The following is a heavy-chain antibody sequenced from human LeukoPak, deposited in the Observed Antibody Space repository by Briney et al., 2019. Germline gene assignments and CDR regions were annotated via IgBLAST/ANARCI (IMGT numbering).Heavy chain of an antibody. J-gene: IGHJ4*02. CDR2: IYYSGST. CDR3: AREGADCSGGSCYDY. Sequence: SETLSLTCTVSGGSISSGSYYWSWIRQPPGKGLEWIGYIYYSGSTNYNPSLKSRVTISVDTSKNQFSLKLSSVTAADTAVYYCAREGADCSGGSCYDYWGQGTLVTVSS. D-gene: IGHD2-15*01. V-gene: IGHV4-61*01. CDR1: GGSISSGSYY.